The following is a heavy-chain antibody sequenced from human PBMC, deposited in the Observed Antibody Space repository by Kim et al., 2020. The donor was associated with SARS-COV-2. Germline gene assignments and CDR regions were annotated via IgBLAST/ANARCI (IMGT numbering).Heavy chain of an antibody. V-gene: IGHV1-69*13. CDR1: GGTFSSYA. Sequence: SVKVSCKASGGTFSSYAISWVRQAPGQGLEWMGGIIPIFGTANYAQKFQGRVTITADESTSTAYMELSSLRSEDTAVYYCASSRGYSYGSGDYYYGMDVWGQGTTVTVSS. CDR2: IIPIFGTA. J-gene: IGHJ6*02. CDR3: ASSRGYSYGSGDYYYGMDV. D-gene: IGHD5-18*01.